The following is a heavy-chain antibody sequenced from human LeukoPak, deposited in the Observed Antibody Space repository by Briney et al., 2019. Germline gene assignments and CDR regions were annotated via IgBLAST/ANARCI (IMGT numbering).Heavy chain of an antibody. J-gene: IGHJ4*02. CDR1: GGSISSYY. CDR3: ARGGWELFDY. Sequence: PSETLSLTCTASGGSISSYYWSWIRQPPGKGLEWIGYIYYSGSTNYNPSLKSRVTISVDTSKNQFSLKLNSVTAADTAVYYCARGGWELFDYWVQGTLVTVSS. CDR2: IYYSGST. V-gene: IGHV4-59*01. D-gene: IGHD1-7*01.